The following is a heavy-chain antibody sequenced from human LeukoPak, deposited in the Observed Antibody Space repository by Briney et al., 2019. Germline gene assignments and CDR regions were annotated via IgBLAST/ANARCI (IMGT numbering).Heavy chain of an antibody. CDR1: GFTFSSYA. CDR3: AREAEDIVVVPAEMGNWFDP. D-gene: IGHD2-2*01. Sequence: PGRSLRLSCAASGFTFSSYAMHWVRQAPGKGLEWVAVISYDGSNKYYADSVKGRFTISRDNSKNTLYLQMNSLRAEDTAVYYCAREAEDIVVVPAEMGNWFDPWGQGTLVTVSS. CDR2: ISYDGSNK. J-gene: IGHJ5*02. V-gene: IGHV3-30-3*01.